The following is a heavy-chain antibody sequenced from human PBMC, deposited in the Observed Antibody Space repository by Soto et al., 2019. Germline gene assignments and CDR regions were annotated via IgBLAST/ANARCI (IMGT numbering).Heavy chain of an antibody. Sequence: QVQLVQSGAEVKEPGSSVNVSCKTSGGTFGNTAVTWVRQVPGHGLEWIGGIVPLFGTANYAQKFRGRVMITADESTSTAYMDLSSLRSDDTALYYCARDGDPGYSFWSGPLGGGRFDPWGQGTLVTVSS. D-gene: IGHD3-3*01. J-gene: IGHJ5*02. CDR1: GGTFGNTA. CDR2: IVPLFGTA. CDR3: ARDGDPGYSFWSGPLGGGRFDP. V-gene: IGHV1-69*12.